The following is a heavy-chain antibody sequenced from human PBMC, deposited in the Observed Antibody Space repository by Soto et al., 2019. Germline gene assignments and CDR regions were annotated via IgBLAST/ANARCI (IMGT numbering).Heavy chain of an antibody. CDR3: MRDGMTTGDT. CDR2: VFSGVSA. CDR1: GVSVTSYT. D-gene: IGHD2-21*02. Sequence: SETLSLTCIVSGVSVTSYTWSWVRQPANKELEWIGRVFSGVSATYNPSLKSRVRISLDTPENRMSLNFDSLTAADAGVYYCMRDGMTTGDTWGPGTLVKVCS. V-gene: IGHV4-4*07. J-gene: IGHJ4*02.